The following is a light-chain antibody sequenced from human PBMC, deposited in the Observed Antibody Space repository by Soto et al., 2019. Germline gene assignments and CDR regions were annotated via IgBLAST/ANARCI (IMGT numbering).Light chain of an antibody. CDR3: SSYTSSSTYVV. V-gene: IGLV2-14*03. J-gene: IGLJ2*01. CDR2: DVG. Sequence: QSALTQPASVSGSPGQSITISCTGTSSDIGGYNYVSWYQQHPGKAPKLMIYDVGNRPSGVSNRFSGSKSGNTASLTISGLQAEDEADYYCSSYTSSSTYVVFGGGTSSPS. CDR1: SSDIGGYNY.